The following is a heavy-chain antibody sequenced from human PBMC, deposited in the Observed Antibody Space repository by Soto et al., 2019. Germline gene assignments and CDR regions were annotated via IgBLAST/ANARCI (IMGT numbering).Heavy chain of an antibody. Sequence: GGSLRLSCAASGFTFSTYGMHWVRQAPGKGLEWVAPIWYDGSFYADSVRGRFTTSSDSSKTTVYLQMNDLRPDDTAVYYCATRHEREHAYDVWGQGTTVTV. D-gene: IGHD1-1*01. CDR3: ATRHEREHAYDV. CDR1: GFTFSTYG. V-gene: IGHV3-33*03. CDR2: IWYDGS. J-gene: IGHJ3*01.